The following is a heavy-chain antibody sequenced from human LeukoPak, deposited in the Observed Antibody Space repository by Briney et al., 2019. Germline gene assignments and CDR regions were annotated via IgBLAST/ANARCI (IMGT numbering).Heavy chain of an antibody. CDR3: ARARSGFAMASWLDS. CDR1: GFTVGAYA. CDR2: ISGDGGTS. V-gene: IGHV3-23*01. D-gene: IGHD5-24*01. Sequence: GGSLRLSCADSGFTVGAYAMSWARQAPGKGLEWVSVISGDGGTSYHAHSVKGRFTISRDGSKNTLYLQMKSLRVEDTPVYYCARARSGFAMASWLDSWGQGTLVIVSS. J-gene: IGHJ4*02.